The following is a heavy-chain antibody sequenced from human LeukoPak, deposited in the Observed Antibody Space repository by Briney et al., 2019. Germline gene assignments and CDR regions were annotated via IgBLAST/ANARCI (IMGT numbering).Heavy chain of an antibody. CDR2: INPYSGGT. V-gene: IGHV1-2*02. CDR1: GYTFTGYY. D-gene: IGHD3-22*01. J-gene: IGHJ3*02. Sequence: ASVKVSCKASGYTFTGYYMHWVRQAPGQGLEWMGWINPYSGGTNYAQHFQGRVTMTRDTSISTAYMELSRLRSDDTAVYYCARDRGGYSALDAFDIWGQGTMVTVSS. CDR3: ARDRGGYSALDAFDI.